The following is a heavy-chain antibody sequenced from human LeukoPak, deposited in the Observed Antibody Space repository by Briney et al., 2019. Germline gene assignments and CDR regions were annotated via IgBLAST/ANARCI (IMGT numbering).Heavy chain of an antibody. Sequence: ASVKVSCEASGYTFSSYGITWVRQAPGQGLEWMGWISAYNGNTNYAQKLQGRVTMTTDTSTSTAYMELRSLRSDDTAVYYCARDFYGSGSYYNVHYFDYWGQGTLVTVSS. CDR1: GYTFSSYG. D-gene: IGHD3-10*01. V-gene: IGHV1-18*01. CDR2: ISAYNGNT. J-gene: IGHJ4*02. CDR3: ARDFYGSGSYYNVHYFDY.